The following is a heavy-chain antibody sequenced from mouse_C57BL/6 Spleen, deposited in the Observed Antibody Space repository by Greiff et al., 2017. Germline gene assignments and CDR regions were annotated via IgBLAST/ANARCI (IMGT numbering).Heavy chain of an antibody. V-gene: IGHV1-15*01. Sequence: QVQLQQSGAELVRPGASVTLSCKASGYTFTDYEMHWVKQTPVHGLEWIGAIDPETGGTAYNQKFKGKAILTADKSSSTAYMELRSLTSEDAAVYYWTRGGIEAYWGQGTLVTVSA. CDR3: TRGGIEAY. J-gene: IGHJ3*01. CDR2: IDPETGGT. CDR1: GYTFTDYE.